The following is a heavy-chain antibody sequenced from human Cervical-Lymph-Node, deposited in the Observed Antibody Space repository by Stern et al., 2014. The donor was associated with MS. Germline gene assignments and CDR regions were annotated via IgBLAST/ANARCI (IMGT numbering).Heavy chain of an antibody. CDR2: ISANSGDT. CDR3: ARDRDRSLDY. V-gene: IGHV1-18*01. Sequence: VQLVQSGTEVKKPGASVKVSCKASGYIFKTNGISWMRQAPGQGLEWVGWISANSGDTNSAQKFQGRVTLTTDTSTTTAYMELRSLRSDDTAVYYCARDRDRSLDYWGQGTLVTVSS. J-gene: IGHJ4*02. CDR1: GYIFKTNG.